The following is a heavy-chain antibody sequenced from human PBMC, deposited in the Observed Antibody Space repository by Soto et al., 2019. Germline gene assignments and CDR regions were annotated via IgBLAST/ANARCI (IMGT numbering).Heavy chain of an antibody. CDR2: IYYSGST. D-gene: IGHD6-13*01. J-gene: IGHJ6*02. V-gene: IGHV4-61*01. CDR1: GGSVSSGSYY. CDR3: ARDRIAAAGWYYYGMDV. Sequence: PSETLSLTCTVSGGSVSSGSYYWSWTRQPPGKGLEWIGYIYYSGSTNYNPALKRRVTISVDTSKNQLSLKLSSVTAADTAVYYCARDRIAAAGWYYYGMDVWGQGTMVTVSS.